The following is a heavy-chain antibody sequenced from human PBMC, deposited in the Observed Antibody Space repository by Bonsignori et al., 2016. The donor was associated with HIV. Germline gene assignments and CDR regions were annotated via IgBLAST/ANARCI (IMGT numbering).Heavy chain of an antibody. J-gene: IGHJ4*02. CDR1: GFIFDEYA. D-gene: IGHD5-18*01. V-gene: IGHV3-9*01. CDR3: VRDSSETVMVAFDS. Sequence: EVQLVESGGGLEQPGRSLRLSCSGSGFIFDEYAMHWVRQAPGKGLEWIAGISWNSGRINYADSAKGRFTISRDNAKNSLYLQMNSLRAEDTALYYCVRDSSETVMVAFDSWGQGALVTVSS. CDR2: ISWNSGRI.